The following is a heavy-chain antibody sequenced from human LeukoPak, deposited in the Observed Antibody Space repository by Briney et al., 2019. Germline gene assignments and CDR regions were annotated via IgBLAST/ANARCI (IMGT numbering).Heavy chain of an antibody. J-gene: IGHJ4*02. V-gene: IGHV4-59*08. CDR3: GRRFDS. CDR2: IYSTGNT. CDR1: GDSVSRYH. Sequence: TSETLSLTCTVSGDSVSRYHWTWIRQPPGKGLEYIGYIYSTGNTNYNPSLKSRLTILVDTSKNQFSLKLNSVTAADTAVYYCGRRFDSWGQGTLVTVSS.